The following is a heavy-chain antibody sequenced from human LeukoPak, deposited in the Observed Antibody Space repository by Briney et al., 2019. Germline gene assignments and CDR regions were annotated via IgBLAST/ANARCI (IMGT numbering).Heavy chain of an antibody. V-gene: IGHV3-9*01. Sequence: PGRSLRLSCAASGFTFDDYAIPWVRQAPGKGLEWVSGISWNSGSIGYADSVKGRFTISRDNAKNSLYLQMNSLRAEDTALYYCAKSSRRRLAVAGIYAFDIWGQGTMVTVSS. D-gene: IGHD6-19*01. CDR3: AKSSRRRLAVAGIYAFDI. CDR1: GFTFDDYA. J-gene: IGHJ3*02. CDR2: ISWNSGSI.